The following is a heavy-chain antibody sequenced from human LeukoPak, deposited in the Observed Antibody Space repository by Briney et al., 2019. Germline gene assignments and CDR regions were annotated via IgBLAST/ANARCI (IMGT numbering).Heavy chain of an antibody. CDR1: GGSFSGYY. D-gene: IGHD3-10*01. CDR3: ARVSLGITMVRGVIMGFDY. Sequence: PSETLSLTCAVYGGSFSGYYWSWIRQPPGKGLEWIGEINHSGSTNYNPSLKSRVTISVDTSKNQFSLKLSSVTAADTAVYYCARVSLGITMVRGVIMGFDYWGQGTLVTVSS. CDR2: INHSGST. V-gene: IGHV4-34*01. J-gene: IGHJ4*02.